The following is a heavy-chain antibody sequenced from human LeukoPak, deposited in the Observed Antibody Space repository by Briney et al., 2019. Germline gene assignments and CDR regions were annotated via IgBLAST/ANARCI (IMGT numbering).Heavy chain of an antibody. Sequence: GGSLRLSCAASGFTFSSYWMSWVRQAPGKGLEWVANIKQDGSEKYYVDSVKGRFTISRDNAKNSLYLQMNSLRAEDTAVYYCAKVGDDGIRPTGTTHYWGQGTLVTVSS. CDR2: IKQDGSEK. CDR3: AKVGDDGIRPTGTTHY. V-gene: IGHV3-7*03. CDR1: GFTFSSYW. D-gene: IGHD1-7*01. J-gene: IGHJ4*02.